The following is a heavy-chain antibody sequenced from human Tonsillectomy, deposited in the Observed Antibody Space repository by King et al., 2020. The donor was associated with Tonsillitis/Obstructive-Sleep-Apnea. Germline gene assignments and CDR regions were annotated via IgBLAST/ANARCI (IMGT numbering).Heavy chain of an antibody. V-gene: IGHV4-59*01. CDR2: IYYSGST. J-gene: IGHJ3*02. Sequence: QLQESGPGLVKPSETLSLTCTVSGGSISSYYWSWIRQPPGKGLEWIGYIYYSGSTNYNPSLKSRVTISADTSQNLFSLKLSSVTAADTAVYYCARDMVLEAGGDAFDIWGQGTMVTVSS. CDR3: ARDMVLEAGGDAFDI. CDR1: GGSISSYY. D-gene: IGHD2-8*01.